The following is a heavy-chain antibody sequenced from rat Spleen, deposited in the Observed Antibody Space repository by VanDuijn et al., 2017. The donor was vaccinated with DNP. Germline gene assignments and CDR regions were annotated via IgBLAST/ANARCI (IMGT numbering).Heavy chain of an antibody. D-gene: IGHD1-4*01. V-gene: IGHV5-7*01. CDR2: ISYDGSST. Sequence: EVQLVETGGGLVQPGRSLKLSCVASGFTFSSYWMYWIRQAPKKGLEWVATISYDGSSTYYRDSVKGRFTISRDNAKSTLYLQMDSLRSEDTATYYCARLTTRVPFDYWGQGTMVTVSS. J-gene: IGHJ1*01. CDR3: ARLTTRVPFDY. CDR1: GFTFSSYW.